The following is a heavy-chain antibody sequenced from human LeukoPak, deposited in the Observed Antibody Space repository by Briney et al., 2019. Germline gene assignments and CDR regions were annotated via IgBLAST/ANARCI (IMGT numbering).Heavy chain of an antibody. J-gene: IGHJ4*02. V-gene: IGHV4-34*01. D-gene: IGHD4-17*01. CDR2: INHSGST. Sequence: SETLSLTCAVCGGSFSGYCWSWIRQPPGKGLEWIGEINHSGSTNYNPSLKSRVTISVDTSKNQFSLKLSSVTAADTAVYYCARCSYMTTVYYFDYWGQGTLVTVSS. CDR1: GGSFSGYC. CDR3: ARCSYMTTVYYFDY.